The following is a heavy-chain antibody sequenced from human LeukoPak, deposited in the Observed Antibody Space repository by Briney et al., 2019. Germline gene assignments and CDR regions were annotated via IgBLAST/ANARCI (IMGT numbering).Heavy chain of an antibody. CDR2: IYYSGSA. CDR3: ARGEWWFDP. D-gene: IGHD2-8*01. J-gene: IGHJ5*02. CDR1: GASITSDY. V-gene: IGHV4-59*01. Sequence: PSETLSLTCTVSGASITSDYWSWIRQPPGRGLEWIGNIYYSGSANYNPSLNNRVTILLDMSMNQFSLKLSSVTAADTAVYYCARGEWWFDPWGXGTLVTVSS.